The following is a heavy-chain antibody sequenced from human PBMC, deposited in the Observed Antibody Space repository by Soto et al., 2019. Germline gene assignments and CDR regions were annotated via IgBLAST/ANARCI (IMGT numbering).Heavy chain of an antibody. CDR1: GFTVSSNY. V-gene: IGHV3-66*01. J-gene: IGHJ6*03. CDR2: IYSGGST. CDR3: ARSSGWYYMDV. D-gene: IGHD6-19*01. Sequence: GGSLRLSCAASGFTVSSNYMSWVRQAPGKGLEWVSVIYSGGSTYYADSVKGRFTISRDNSKNTLYLQMNSLRAEDTAVYYCARSSGWYYMDVWGKGTTVTVSS.